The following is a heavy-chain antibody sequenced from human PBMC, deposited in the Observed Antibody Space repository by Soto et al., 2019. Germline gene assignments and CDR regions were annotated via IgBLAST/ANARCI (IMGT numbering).Heavy chain of an antibody. CDR2: IWYDGSNK. Sequence: GGSLRLSCAASGFTFSSYGMHWVRQAPGKGLEWVAVIWYDGSNKYYADSVKGRFTISRDNSKNTLYLQMNSLRAEDTAVYYCARAGQQLVMNYWGQGTLVTVSS. CDR3: ARAGQQLVMNY. J-gene: IGHJ4*02. CDR1: GFTFSSYG. D-gene: IGHD6-13*01. V-gene: IGHV3-33*01.